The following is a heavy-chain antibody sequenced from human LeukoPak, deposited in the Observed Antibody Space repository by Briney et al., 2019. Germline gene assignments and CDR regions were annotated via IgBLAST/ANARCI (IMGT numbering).Heavy chain of an antibody. CDR2: IIPIFGTA. CDR3: ARAPMHYCSSTSCYRNMDV. CDR1: GGTFSSYA. V-gene: IGHV1-69*13. J-gene: IGHJ6*03. Sequence: SVKVSCKASGGTFSSYAISWVRQAPGQGLEWMGGIIPIFGTANYAQKFQGRVTITADESTSTAYMELSSLRSEDTAVYYCARAPMHYCSSTSCYRNMDVWGKGTTATVSS. D-gene: IGHD2-2*01.